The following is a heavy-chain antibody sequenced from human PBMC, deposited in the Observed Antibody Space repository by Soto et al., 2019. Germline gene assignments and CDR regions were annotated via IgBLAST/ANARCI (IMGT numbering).Heavy chain of an antibody. V-gene: IGHV1-18*04. D-gene: IGHD6-13*01. CDR2: ISAYNGNT. J-gene: IGHJ6*02. CDR3: ARGYSSSWYYYYGMDV. Sequence: ASVKVSCKASGYTFTSYGISWVRQAPGQGLEWMGWISAYNGNTNYEQKLQGRVTMTTDTSTSTAYMELRSLRSDDTAVYYCARGYSSSWYYYYGMDVWGQGTTVTVSS. CDR1: GYTFTSYG.